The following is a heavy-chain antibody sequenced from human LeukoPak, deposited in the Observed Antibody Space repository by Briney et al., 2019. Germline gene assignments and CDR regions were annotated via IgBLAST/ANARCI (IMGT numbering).Heavy chain of an antibody. D-gene: IGHD3-16*01. Sequence: GGSLRLSCAASGFTFSNYYMSWIRQAPGKGLDWISYISNSGTSMSYADSVKGRFTISRDSAKNSLYLHMNSLTAEDTAVYYCARLIKFGTPGYSFDYWGQGTLVTVSS. J-gene: IGHJ4*02. V-gene: IGHV3-11*04. CDR3: ARLIKFGTPGYSFDY. CDR2: ISNSGTSM. CDR1: GFTFSNYY.